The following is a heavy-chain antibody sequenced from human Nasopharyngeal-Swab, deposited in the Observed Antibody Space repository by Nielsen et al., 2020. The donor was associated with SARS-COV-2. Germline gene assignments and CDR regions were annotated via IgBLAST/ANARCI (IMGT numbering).Heavy chain of an antibody. D-gene: IGHD1-1*01. Sequence: GESLKISCAASGFTFSSYGMHWVRQAPGKGLEWVVVIWYDGSNKYYADSVKGRFTISRDNSKNTLYLQMNSLRAEDTAVYYCARDLSVNDLGGDYWGQGTLVTVSS. CDR3: ARDLSVNDLGGDY. CDR1: GFTFSSYG. V-gene: IGHV3-33*01. J-gene: IGHJ4*02. CDR2: IWYDGSNK.